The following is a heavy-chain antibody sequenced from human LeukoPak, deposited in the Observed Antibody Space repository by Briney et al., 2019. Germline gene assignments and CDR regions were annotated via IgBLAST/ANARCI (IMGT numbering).Heavy chain of an antibody. CDR2: IYHSGST. V-gene: IGHV4-38-2*02. CDR1: GYSISSGYY. J-gene: IGHJ6*03. CDR3: ARETSQKGAHYMDV. Sequence: KPSETLSLTCTVSGYSISSGYYWGWIRQPPGKGLEWIGSIYHSGSTNYNPSLKSRVTISVDTSKNQFSLKLSSVTAADTAVYYCARETSQKGAHYMDVWGKGTTVTISS. D-gene: IGHD3-16*01.